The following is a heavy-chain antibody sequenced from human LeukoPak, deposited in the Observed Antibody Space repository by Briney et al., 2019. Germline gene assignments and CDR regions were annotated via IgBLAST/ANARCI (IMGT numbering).Heavy chain of an antibody. V-gene: IGHV1-3*01. J-gene: IGHJ4*02. CDR3: ARGPRAAADDY. CDR1: GYTFTSYG. CDR2: INAGSGNT. D-gene: IGHD6-13*01. Sequence: ASVKVSCKASGYTFTSYGVTWVRQAPGQGLEWLGWINAGSGNTKYSEKFQGRVTITRDTSASTAYLELSSLRSEDTAVYYCARGPRAAADDYWGQGTLVTVSS.